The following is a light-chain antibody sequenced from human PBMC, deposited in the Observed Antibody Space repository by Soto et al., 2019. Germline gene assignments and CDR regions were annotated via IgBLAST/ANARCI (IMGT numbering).Light chain of an antibody. CDR2: DAS. CDR3: QHRSYWPRT. Sequence: EIVLTQSPATLSLSPGERATLSCRASQSVSSYLAWYQQKPGQAPRLLIYDASNRATGLPARSSSRWARTVFTPTRSMEDPEVVVFYCGQHRSYWPRTFGQGTKVDIK. CDR1: QSVSSY. J-gene: IGKJ1*01. V-gene: IGKV3-11*01.